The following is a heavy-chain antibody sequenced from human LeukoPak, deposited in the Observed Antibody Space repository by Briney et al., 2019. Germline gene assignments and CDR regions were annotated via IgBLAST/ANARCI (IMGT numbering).Heavy chain of an antibody. V-gene: IGHV1-69*04. CDR2: VVPMFGIR. CDR3: ATEPSRSYSFDHLDF. D-gene: IGHD5-12*01. J-gene: IGHJ4*02. CDR1: GGTFNNYA. Sequence: ASVKVSCKTSGGTFNNYAISWVRQGPGQGLEWMGRVVPMFGIRNYPQTFRGRVNITADKATNTVYMELRSLRAEDTAIYYCATEPSRSYSFDHLDFWGLGTPVTVSS.